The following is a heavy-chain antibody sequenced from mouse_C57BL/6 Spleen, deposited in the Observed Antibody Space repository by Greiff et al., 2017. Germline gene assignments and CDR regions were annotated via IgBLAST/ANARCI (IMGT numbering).Heavy chain of an antibody. CDR2: NNPSTGGT. J-gene: IGHJ3*01. V-gene: IGHV1-42*01. CDR3: ARNGYEGSWFAY. D-gene: IGHD2-2*01. Sequence: VQLQQSGPELVKPGASVKISCKASGYSFPGYYMNWVKQSPEKSLEWIGENNPSTGGTTYKQKFKAKATLTVDKSSSTAYMQLKSLTAADSAVYYCARNGYEGSWFAYWGQGTLVTVSA. CDR1: GYSFPGYY.